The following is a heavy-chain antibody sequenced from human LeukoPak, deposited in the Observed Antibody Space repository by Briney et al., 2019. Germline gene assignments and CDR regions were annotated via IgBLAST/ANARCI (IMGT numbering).Heavy chain of an antibody. V-gene: IGHV1-2*02. CDR2: INPNSGGT. D-gene: IGHD6-13*01. CDR1: GYTFTGYY. J-gene: IGHJ6*02. Sequence: GASVKVSCKASGYTFTGYYMHWVRQAPGQGLEWMGWINPNSGGTNYAQKFQGRVTMTRDTSISTAYMELSRLRSGDTAVYYCARVWPGSSSWLYYYYGMDVWGQGTTVTVSS. CDR3: ARVWPGSSSWLYYYYGMDV.